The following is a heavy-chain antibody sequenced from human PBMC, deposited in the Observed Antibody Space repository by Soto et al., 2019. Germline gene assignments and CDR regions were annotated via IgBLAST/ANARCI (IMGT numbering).Heavy chain of an antibody. V-gene: IGHV4-30-4*01. CDR3: ARGNQWRYFDWAD. CDR1: GGSINNGDYY. J-gene: IGHJ4*02. D-gene: IGHD3-9*01. CDR2: MYYSGST. Sequence: QVQLQESGPGLVKPSQTLSLTCTVSGGSINNGDYYWSWIRQPPGKGLEWIGYMYYSGSTYYNPSLKSRVXXLXDXXKNQSSLKVSSVTAADTAVYYCARGNQWRYFDWADWGQGTLVTVSS.